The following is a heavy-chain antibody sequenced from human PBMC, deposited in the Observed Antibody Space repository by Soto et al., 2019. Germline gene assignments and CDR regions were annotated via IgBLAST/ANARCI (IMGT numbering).Heavy chain of an antibody. CDR2: IYSGGNT. CDR3: ARDAGSRSTSSYGMDV. J-gene: IGHJ6*04. Sequence: QPVVSLRLSCAASGFTVSINYMSWFRQAPGKGLEWVSVIYSGGNTYYADSVKGRFTISRDNSKNTLYLQMNSLRAEDTAVYYCARDAGSRSTSSYGMDVWGEGNKVTVYS. D-gene: IGHD3-10*01. CDR1: GFTVSINY. V-gene: IGHV3-53*01.